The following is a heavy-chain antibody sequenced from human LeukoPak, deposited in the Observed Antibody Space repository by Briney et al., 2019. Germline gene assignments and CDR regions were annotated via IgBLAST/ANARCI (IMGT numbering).Heavy chain of an antibody. V-gene: IGHV4-59*12. J-gene: IGHJ4*02. Sequence: SETLSLTCTVSSGSISSYYWSWIRQPPGKGLEWIGYIYYSGSTYYNPSLKSRVTISVDTSKNQFSLKLSSVTAADTAVYYCARDQPIQLWWFDYWGQGTLVTVSS. CDR1: SGSISSYY. D-gene: IGHD5-18*01. CDR3: ARDQPIQLWWFDY. CDR2: IYYSGST.